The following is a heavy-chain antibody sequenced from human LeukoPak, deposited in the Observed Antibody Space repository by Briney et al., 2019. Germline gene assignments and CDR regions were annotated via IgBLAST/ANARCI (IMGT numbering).Heavy chain of an antibody. Sequence: TPETLSLTCDVSGGSVTSTNWWTWIRQPPGKGLEWIGEVHLDGRTNYNPSLKSRLIMSVDLPENHISLKLTSVTAADTAVYYCAREGGFHRPLDYTGPGTLVTVSS. CDR1: GGSVTSTNW. V-gene: IGHV4-4*03. CDR3: AREGGFHRPLDY. CDR2: VHLDGRT. J-gene: IGHJ4*02.